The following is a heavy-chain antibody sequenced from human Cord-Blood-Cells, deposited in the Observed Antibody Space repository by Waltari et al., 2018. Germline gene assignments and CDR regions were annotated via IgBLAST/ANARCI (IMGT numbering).Heavy chain of an antibody. CDR2: MNTNIGNT. D-gene: IGHD3-10*01. J-gene: IGHJ4*02. Sequence: QVQLVQSGAEVKTPGASVKVSCKAPGYTFTRSDINWVRQATGQGLEWMGWMNTNIGNTGYAQKFQGRGTITRNTSISTAYMELSSLRSEDTAGYYCARNMVQGVIISSPNDYWGQGTLVTVSS. CDR3: ARNMVQGVIISSPNDY. V-gene: IGHV1-8*01. CDR1: GYTFTRSD.